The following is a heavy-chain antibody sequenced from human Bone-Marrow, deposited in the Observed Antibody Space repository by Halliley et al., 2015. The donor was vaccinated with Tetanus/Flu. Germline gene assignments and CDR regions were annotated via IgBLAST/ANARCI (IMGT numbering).Heavy chain of an antibody. V-gene: IGHV4-59*01. CDR3: ARDKDCGRRLDL. Sequence: TLSLTCIVSGDSMSRYYWSWIRQPPGKGLEWIGYVYYDGNAKYNPSLESRVAIGIDTSKNQFYLNLRSVTAADTAVYYCARDKDCGRRLDLWGRGSLVTFSS. CDR1: GDSMSRYY. D-gene: IGHD2-21*02. J-gene: IGHJ4*02. CDR2: VYYDGNA.